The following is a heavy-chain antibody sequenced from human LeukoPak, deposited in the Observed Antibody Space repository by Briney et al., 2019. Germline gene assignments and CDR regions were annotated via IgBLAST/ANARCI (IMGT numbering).Heavy chain of an antibody. CDR2: ISSNGSST. Sequence: PGGSARLSCAASGFTFSSYAMHWVRQAPGKGLEYVSAISSNGSSTYYANSVKGRFTISRDNSKNTLYLQMGSLRAEDMAVYYCARDVGGWNGGTLSWGQGTLVTVSS. CDR1: GFTFSSYA. CDR3: ARDVGGWNGGTLS. V-gene: IGHV3-64*01. D-gene: IGHD1-1*01. J-gene: IGHJ4*02.